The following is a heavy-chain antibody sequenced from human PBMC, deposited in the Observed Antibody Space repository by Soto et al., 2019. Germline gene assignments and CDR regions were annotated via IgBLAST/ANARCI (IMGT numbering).Heavy chain of an antibody. D-gene: IGHD3-3*01. V-gene: IGHV4-30-4*01. CDR1: GGSISSGDYY. CDR2: IYYSGST. Sequence: SETLSLTCTVSGGSISSGDYYWSWIRQPPGKGLEWIGYIYYSGSTYYNPSLKSRVTISVDTSKNQFSLKLSSVTAADTAVYYCARGNGFWSGYYTPLFDYWGQGTLVTVSS. CDR3: ARGNGFWSGYYTPLFDY. J-gene: IGHJ4*02.